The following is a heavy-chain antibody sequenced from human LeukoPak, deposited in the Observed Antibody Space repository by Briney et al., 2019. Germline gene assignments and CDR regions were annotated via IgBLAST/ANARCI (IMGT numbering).Heavy chain of an antibody. CDR1: GDTFTSDG. V-gene: IGHV1-18*01. J-gene: IGHJ4*02. CDR2: ISAYNGNT. D-gene: IGHD6-19*01. CDR3: ARMMSIPVAGHRPLFDY. Sequence: ASVKXSCKASGDTFTSDGINWGRQAPGQGGEWRGWISAYNGNTNYAKKLQDRVNITTETSTSKAYMEMRRLRSDDTAIYYCARMMSIPVAGHRPLFDYWGQGTLVTVSS.